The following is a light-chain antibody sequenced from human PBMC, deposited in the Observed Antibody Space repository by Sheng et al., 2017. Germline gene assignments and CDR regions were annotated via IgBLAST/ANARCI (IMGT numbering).Light chain of an antibody. V-gene: IGLV1-44*01. CDR3: AVWDDNLNGV. CDR1: SSNIGSNT. J-gene: IGLJ3*02. CDR2: NTN. Sequence: GSVTSGQRVTISCSGSSSNIGSNTVNWYQQLPGTAPKLLIYNTNQRPSGVPDRFSGSKSGTSASLAISGLQSEDEADYYCAVWDDNLNGVFGGGTELTVL.